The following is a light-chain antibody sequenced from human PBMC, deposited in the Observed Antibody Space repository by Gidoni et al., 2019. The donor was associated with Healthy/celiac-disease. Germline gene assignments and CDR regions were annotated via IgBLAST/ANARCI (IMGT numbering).Light chain of an antibody. CDR1: QSISSW. J-gene: IGKJ4*01. V-gene: IGKV1-5*01. Sequence: DIQMTQSPSILSASVGDRVTITCRASQSISSWLAWYQQKPGEAPKLLIYDASSLESGVPSRFSGSGSGTEFTLTISSLQPDDFATYYCQQYNSYPLTFXGXTKVEIK. CDR2: DAS. CDR3: QQYNSYPLT.